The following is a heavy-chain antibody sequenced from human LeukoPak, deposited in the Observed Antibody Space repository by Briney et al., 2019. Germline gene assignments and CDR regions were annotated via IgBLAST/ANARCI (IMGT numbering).Heavy chain of an antibody. CDR1: GFTFSSYA. D-gene: IGHD5-18*01. J-gene: IGHJ4*02. CDR3: ARKGYSYGFYHFDY. Sequence: GGSLRLSCAASGFTFSSYAMHWVRQAPGKGLEWVAVISYDGSNKYYADSVKGRFTISRDNSKNTLYLQMNSLRAEDTVVYYCARKGYSYGFYHFDYWGQGTLVTVSS. V-gene: IGHV3-30*04. CDR2: ISYDGSNK.